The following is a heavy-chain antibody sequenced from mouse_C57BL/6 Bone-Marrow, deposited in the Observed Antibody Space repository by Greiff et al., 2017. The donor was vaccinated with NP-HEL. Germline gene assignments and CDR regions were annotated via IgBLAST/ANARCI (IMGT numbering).Heavy chain of an antibody. D-gene: IGHD2-1*01. CDR3: TRWGDYYAWFAY. V-gene: IGHV5-9-1*02. CDR2: ISSGGDYI. Sequence: EVMLVESGEGLVKPGGSLKLSCAASGFTFSSYAMSWVRQTPEKRLEWVAYISSGGDYIYYADTVKGRFTISRDNARNTLYLQMSSLKSEDTAMYYCTRWGDYYAWFAYWGQGTLVTVSA. CDR1: GFTFSSYA. J-gene: IGHJ3*01.